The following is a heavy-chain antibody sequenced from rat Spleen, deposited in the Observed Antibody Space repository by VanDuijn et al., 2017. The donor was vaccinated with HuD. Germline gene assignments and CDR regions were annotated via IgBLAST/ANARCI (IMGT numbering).Heavy chain of an antibody. CDR1: GFTLSDHF. CDR2: INYDGGTP. Sequence: EVQLAESDGGLVQPGKSLKLSCAASGFTLSDHFMAWVRQAPTKGLEWVATINYDGGTPYYRDSVKGRFTISRDNAKSTLYLQMDSLRSEDTATYYCARRGTMMVLITDWYFDFWGPGTMVTVSS. CDR3: ARRGTMMVLITDWYFDF. V-gene: IGHV5-29*01. D-gene: IGHD1-12*02. J-gene: IGHJ1*01.